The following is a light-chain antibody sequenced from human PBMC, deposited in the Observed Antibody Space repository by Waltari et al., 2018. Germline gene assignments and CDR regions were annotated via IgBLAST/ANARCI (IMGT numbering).Light chain of an antibody. V-gene: IGKV3-11*01. CDR2: AAS. Sequence: EIVLTQSPATPSLSPGERVTLSCRASQSVSGYLAWYQQKPGQAPRLLIYAASNRAIGIPARFSGSGSGTDFTLTISSLEPEDFAVYYCQQRTNWPPTFGGGTKVEIK. CDR3: QQRTNWPPT. J-gene: IGKJ4*01. CDR1: QSVSGY.